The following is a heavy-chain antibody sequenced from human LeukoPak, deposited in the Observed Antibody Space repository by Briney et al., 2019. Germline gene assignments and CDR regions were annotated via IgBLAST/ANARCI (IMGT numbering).Heavy chain of an antibody. CDR1: GFTFSSYA. CDR2: ISYDGSNK. D-gene: IGHD2-15*01. V-gene: IGHV3-30-3*01. CDR3: AKGWTAQTRVVGNGMDV. Sequence: GGSLRLSCAASGFTFSSYAMHWVRQAPGKELEWVAVISYDGSNKYYADSVKGRFTISRDNSKNTLYLQMNSLRAEDTAVYYCAKGWTAQTRVVGNGMDVWGQGTTLTVSS. J-gene: IGHJ6*02.